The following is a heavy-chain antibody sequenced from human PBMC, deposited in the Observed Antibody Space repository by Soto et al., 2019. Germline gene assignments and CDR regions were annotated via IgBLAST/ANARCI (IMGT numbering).Heavy chain of an antibody. CDR2: ISSSSSTI. CDR1: GFTFSSYS. CDR3: ARDRPEMMYYYDSSGYYDDAFDI. J-gene: IGHJ3*02. D-gene: IGHD3-22*01. V-gene: IGHV3-48*02. Sequence: PGGSLRLSCAASGFTFSSYSMNWVRQAPGKGLEWVSYISSSSSTIYYADSVKGQFTISRDNAKNSLYLQMNSLRDEDTAVYYCARDRPEMMYYYDSSGYYDDAFDIWGQGTMVTVSS.